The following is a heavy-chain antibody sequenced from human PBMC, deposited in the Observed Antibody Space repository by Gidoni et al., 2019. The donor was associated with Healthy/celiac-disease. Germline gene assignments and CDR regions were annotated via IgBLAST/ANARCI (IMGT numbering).Heavy chain of an antibody. Sequence: YAMSWVRQAPGKGLEWVSAISGSGSSTYYADSVEGRFTISRNNSKNTLYLQKNSLSAEDTAVYYCAKGSGDCWSCDHFDYWGQGTLVTVSS. D-gene: IGHD3-3*01. CDR2: ISGSGSST. V-gene: IGHV3-23*01. J-gene: IGHJ4*02. CDR1: YA. CDR3: AKGSGDCWSCDHFDY.